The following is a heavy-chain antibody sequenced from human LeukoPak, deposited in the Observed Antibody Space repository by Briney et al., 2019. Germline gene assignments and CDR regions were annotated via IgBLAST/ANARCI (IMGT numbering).Heavy chain of an antibody. J-gene: IGHJ4*02. CDR3: AKDGRVLRWFGEGLDY. V-gene: IGHV3-23*01. CDR1: GFTFSSYT. Sequence: GGSLRLSCAASGFTFSSYTMSRIRHSQRKGVEWVSAINGPGGSTSNANCVNGRYPLSRENSKTPLYLQMNRRRAEDTTVYYCAKDGRVLRWFGEGLDYWGQGTLVTVSS. CDR2: INGPGGST. D-gene: IGHD3-10*01.